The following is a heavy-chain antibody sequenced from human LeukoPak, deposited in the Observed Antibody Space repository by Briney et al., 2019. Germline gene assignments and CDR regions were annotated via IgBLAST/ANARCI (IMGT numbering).Heavy chain of an antibody. CDR2: VYYTGST. CDR3: ARTSWGYAFDI. Sequence: SETLSLTCTVSGGSVNSYYWTWIRLPPGKGLEWIGYVYYTGSTSYNPSLKSRVTISLDTSRSQFSLKLSSVTAADTAIYYCARTSWGYAFDIWSQGTKVTVSS. CDR1: GGSVNSYY. D-gene: IGHD3-16*01. J-gene: IGHJ3*02. V-gene: IGHV4-59*02.